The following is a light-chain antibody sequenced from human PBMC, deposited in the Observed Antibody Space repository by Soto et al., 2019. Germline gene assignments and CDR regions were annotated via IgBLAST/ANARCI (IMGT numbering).Light chain of an antibody. CDR3: CTYAGNGV. CDR2: EVS. V-gene: IGLV2-23*02. CDR1: SSDVGSYNL. J-gene: IGLJ3*02. Sequence: QPVLTQPASVSGSPGQSITISCTGTSSDVGSYNLVSWYQQHPGKAPKLMIYEVSKRPSGVSNRFSGYKSGNTASLTISGLQAEDEADYYCCTYAGNGVFGGGTKVTVL.